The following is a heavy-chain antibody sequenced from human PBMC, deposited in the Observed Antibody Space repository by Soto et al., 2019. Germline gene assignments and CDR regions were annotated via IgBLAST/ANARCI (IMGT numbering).Heavy chain of an antibody. CDR3: ARGQAHSSSWFDPPAEYFKH. D-gene: IGHD6-13*01. Sequence: ASVKVSCKASGYTFTSYAMHWVRQAPGQRLEWMGWINAGNGNTKYSQKFQGRVTITRDTSASTAYMELSSLRSEDTAVYYCARGQAHSSSWFDPPAEYFKHWRQGTLVTVSS. CDR1: GYTFTSYA. V-gene: IGHV1-3*01. CDR2: INAGNGNT. J-gene: IGHJ1*01.